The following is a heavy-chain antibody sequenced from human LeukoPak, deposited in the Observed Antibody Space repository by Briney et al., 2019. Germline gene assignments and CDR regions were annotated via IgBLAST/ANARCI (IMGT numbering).Heavy chain of an antibody. Sequence: GGSLRLSCGASGSMFSGYWMSWVRQAPGKGLERVATIKQDGSEKNYVDSVRGRFSISRDNAKNSLYLQMNSLRAEDTAVYYCATEAGYCSGGRCWFFFDYWGQGTLVTVSS. V-gene: IGHV3-7*05. D-gene: IGHD2-15*01. CDR1: GSMFSGYW. CDR3: ATEAGYCSGGRCWFFFDY. J-gene: IGHJ4*02. CDR2: IKQDGSEK.